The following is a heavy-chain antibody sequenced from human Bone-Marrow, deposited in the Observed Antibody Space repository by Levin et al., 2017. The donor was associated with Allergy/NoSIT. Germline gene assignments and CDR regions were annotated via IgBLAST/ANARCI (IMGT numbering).Heavy chain of an antibody. V-gene: IGHV1-2*06. CDR1: GYTFSDYY. D-gene: IGHD1-7*01. Sequence: GESLKISCKASGYTFSDYYIHWVRQAPGQGPEWMGRINPSSGGTNSAQRFRGRVTMTSDTSISTAYMELRRLGSDDTAVYYCARGKKLTYNYHSGMDVWAKGPRSPSP. J-gene: IGHJ6*02. CDR2: INPSSGGT. CDR3: ARGKKLTYNYHSGMDV.